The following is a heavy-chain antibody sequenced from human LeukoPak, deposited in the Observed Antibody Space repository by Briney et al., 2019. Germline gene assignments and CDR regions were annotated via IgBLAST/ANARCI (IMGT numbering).Heavy chain of an antibody. V-gene: IGHV5-51*01. Sequence: KVSCKGSGYSFTTYWIGWVRQMAGEGLEWMGIIYPGDSDTRYSPSFQGQVTISVDKSISTANLQWSSLKASDTAMYYCARVSAVAGQGCDYWGQGTLVTVSS. J-gene: IGHJ4*02. CDR3: ARVSAVAGQGCDY. CDR1: GYSFTTYW. CDR2: IYPGDSDT. D-gene: IGHD6-19*01.